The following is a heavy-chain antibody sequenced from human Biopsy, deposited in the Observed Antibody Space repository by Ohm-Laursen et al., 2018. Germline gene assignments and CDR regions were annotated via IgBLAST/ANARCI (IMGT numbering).Heavy chain of an antibody. CDR3: ARGPHSGSNSCFDY. CDR1: GGTFINYA. CDR2: IIAMFGTA. V-gene: IGHV1-69*13. D-gene: IGHD1-26*01. Sequence: GSSVKVSCKASGGTFINYAITWVRQAPGQGLEWMGGIIAMFGTANYAQMFQGRVTISADESTSTSYMELSSLTTEDTAIYYCARGPHSGSNSCFDYWGRGTLVTVSS. J-gene: IGHJ4*02.